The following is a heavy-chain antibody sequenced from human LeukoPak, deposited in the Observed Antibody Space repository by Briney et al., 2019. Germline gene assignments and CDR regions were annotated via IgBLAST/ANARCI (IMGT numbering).Heavy chain of an antibody. J-gene: IGHJ4*02. CDR2: ISSSSSTI. V-gene: IGHV3-48*01. Sequence: GGSLRLSCAASGFTFSSYSMNWVRQAPGKGLEWVSYISSSSSTIYYADSVKGRFTISRDNAKNSLYLQMNSLRADDTAVYYCARLDASGLDYWGQGTLVTVSS. D-gene: IGHD6-19*01. CDR3: ARLDASGLDY. CDR1: GFTFSSYS.